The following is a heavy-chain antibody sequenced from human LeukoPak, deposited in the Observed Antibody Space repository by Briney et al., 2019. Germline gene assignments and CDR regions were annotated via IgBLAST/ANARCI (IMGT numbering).Heavy chain of an antibody. CDR1: GFTFSRYE. J-gene: IGHJ3*02. CDR3: ARDKNDAFDI. Sequence: PGGSLRLSCVASGFTFSRYEMNWLRQAPGKGLEWVSYIVGSGDSIYHADSVKGRFTISRDNAKNSLYLQMNSLRAEDTAVYYCARDKNDAFDIWGQGTMVTVSS. CDR2: IVGSGDSI. V-gene: IGHV3-48*03.